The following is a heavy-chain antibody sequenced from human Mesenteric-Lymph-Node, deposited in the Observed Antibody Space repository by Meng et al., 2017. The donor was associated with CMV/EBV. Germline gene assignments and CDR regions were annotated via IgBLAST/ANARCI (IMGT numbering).Heavy chain of an antibody. D-gene: IGHD1-7*01. J-gene: IGHJ2*01. Sequence: SETLSLTCTVSGGSISSGDYYWSWIRQPPGKGLEWIGYIYYSGSTYYNPSLKSRVTISVDTSKNQFSLKLSSVTAADTAVYYCARGRGKTGTTNWYFDLWGRGTLVTVSS. CDR3: ARGRGKTGTTNWYFDL. CDR1: GGSISSGDYY. CDR2: IYYSGST. V-gene: IGHV4-30-4*08.